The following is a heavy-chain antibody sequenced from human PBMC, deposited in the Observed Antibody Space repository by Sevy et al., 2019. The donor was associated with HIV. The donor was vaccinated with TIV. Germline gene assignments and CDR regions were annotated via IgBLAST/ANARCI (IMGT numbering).Heavy chain of an antibody. CDR3: AKDEGIAAAGTLDY. D-gene: IGHD6-13*01. CDR1: GFTFSSYG. J-gene: IGHJ4*02. V-gene: IGHV3-30*18. Sequence: GGSLRLSCAASGFTFSSYGMNWVRQAPGKGLEWVAVMTYDGSNKYYADSVKGRFTISRDNSKNTLYLQMNSLRAEDTAVYYCAKDEGIAAAGTLDYWGQGTLVTVSS. CDR2: MTYDGSNK.